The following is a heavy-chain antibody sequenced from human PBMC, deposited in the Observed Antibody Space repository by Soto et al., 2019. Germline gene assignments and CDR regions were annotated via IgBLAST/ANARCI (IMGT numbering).Heavy chain of an antibody. V-gene: IGHV4-39*01. D-gene: IGHD2-15*01. Sequence: QLHLQESGPGLLKPSETLSLTCTVSGGSLSSDRYYWGWIRQPPGKGLEWIGSTYYSGTTYYNPSPTSRFTISVDTTGKQFSLRLSSVTAADTAVYYCALFCSGGSCYRTAFWYFDLWGRGTLVTVSS. CDR2: TYYSGTT. J-gene: IGHJ2*01. CDR3: ALFCSGGSCYRTAFWYFDL. CDR1: GGSLSSDRYY.